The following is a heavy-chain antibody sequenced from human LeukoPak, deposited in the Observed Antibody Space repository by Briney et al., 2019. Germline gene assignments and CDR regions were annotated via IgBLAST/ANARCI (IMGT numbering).Heavy chain of an antibody. CDR3: YYYDSSGFYPQTKIDY. CDR1: GFSFSTYS. V-gene: IGHV3-23*01. J-gene: IGHJ4*02. CDR2: ITGSGANT. Sequence: GGSLRLSCAGSGFSFSTYSMNWVRQAPGKGLEWVSGITGSGANTYYADSVKGRFTISRDNSKNTLYLRTNSLRAEDTAVYYCYYYDSSGFYPQTKIDYWGQGTLVTVSS. D-gene: IGHD3-22*01.